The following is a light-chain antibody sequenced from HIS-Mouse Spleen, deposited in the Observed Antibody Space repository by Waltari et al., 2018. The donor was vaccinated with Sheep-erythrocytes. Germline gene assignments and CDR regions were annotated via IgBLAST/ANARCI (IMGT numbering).Light chain of an antibody. Sequence: QSALTQPASVSGSPGQSITISRPGTSSDVGSYNLVSLYQQHPGKAPKLMIYEGSKRPSGVSNRFSGSKSGNTASLTISGLQAEDEADYYCCSYAGSSTPWVFGGGTKLTVL. CDR3: CSYAGSSTPWV. CDR1: SSDVGSYNL. CDR2: EGS. V-gene: IGLV2-23*01. J-gene: IGLJ3*02.